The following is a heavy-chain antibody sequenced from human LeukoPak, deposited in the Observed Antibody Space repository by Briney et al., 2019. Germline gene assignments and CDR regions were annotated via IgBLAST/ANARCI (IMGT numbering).Heavy chain of an antibody. D-gene: IGHD6-13*01. CDR1: GGSISSSSYY. CDR2: IFYSGTT. J-gene: IGHJ4*02. V-gene: IGHV4-39*01. CDR3: ARRRIAAIDY. Sequence: SETLSLTCTVSGGSISSSSYYWDWIRQPPGKGPEWIRTIFYSGTTSYSPSLKSRVTISVDTSRNQFSLKLNSVTAADTAIYYCARRRIAAIDYWGQGTLVTVSS.